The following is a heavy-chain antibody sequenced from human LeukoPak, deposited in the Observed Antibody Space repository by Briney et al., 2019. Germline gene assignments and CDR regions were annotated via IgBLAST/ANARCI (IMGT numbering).Heavy chain of an antibody. CDR1: GGSISSSSYY. D-gene: IGHD6-13*01. J-gene: IGHJ5*02. Sequence: SETLSLTCTVSGGSISSSSYYWGWIRQPPGKGLEWIGSIYYSGSTYYNPSLKSRVTISVDTSKNQFSLKLSSVTAADTAVYYCARIAAAPQLGIDPWGQGTLVTVSS. V-gene: IGHV4-39*01. CDR2: IYYSGST. CDR3: ARIAAAPQLGIDP.